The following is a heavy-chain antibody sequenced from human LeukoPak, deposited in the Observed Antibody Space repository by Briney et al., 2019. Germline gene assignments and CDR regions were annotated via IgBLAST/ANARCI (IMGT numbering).Heavy chain of an antibody. V-gene: IGHV4-31*03. CDR1: GGSISSGGYY. CDR3: ARHGGTRITLIQVYYFDY. CDR2: IYYSGST. Sequence: PSETLSLTCTVSGGSISSGGYYWSWIRQHPGKGLEWIGYIYYSGSTYYNPSLKSRVTISVDTSKNQFSLKLSSVTAADTAVYYCARHGGTRITLIQVYYFDYWGQGTLVTVSS. D-gene: IGHD4-11*01. J-gene: IGHJ4*02.